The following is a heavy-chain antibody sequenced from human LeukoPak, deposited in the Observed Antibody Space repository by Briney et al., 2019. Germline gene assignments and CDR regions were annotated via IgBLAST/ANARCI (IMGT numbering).Heavy chain of an antibody. CDR2: FDPEDGET. CDR1: GYTLTELS. J-gene: IGHJ4*02. V-gene: IGHV1-24*01. CDR3: ATGRDSSGYYRPFDY. D-gene: IGHD3-22*01. Sequence: ASVKVSCKVSGYTLTELSMHWVRQAPGKGLEWIGGFDPEDGETIYAQKFQGRVTMTEDTSTDTAYMELSSLRSEDTAVYYCATGRDSSGYYRPFDYWGQGTLVTVSS.